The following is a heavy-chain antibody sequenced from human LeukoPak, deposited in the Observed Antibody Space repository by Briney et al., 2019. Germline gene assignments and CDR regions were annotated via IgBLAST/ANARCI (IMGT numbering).Heavy chain of an antibody. CDR3: ARVPVVPSGWELLSLYFDY. CDR1: GGSISSYY. D-gene: IGHD1-26*01. V-gene: IGHV4-59*01. Sequence: PSETLSLTCTVSGGSISSYYWSWIRQPPGKGLEWIGYIYYSGSTNYNPSLKSRVTISVDTSKNQFSLKLSSVTAADTAVYYCARVPVVPSGWELLSLYFDYWGQGTLVTVSS. CDR2: IYYSGST. J-gene: IGHJ4*02.